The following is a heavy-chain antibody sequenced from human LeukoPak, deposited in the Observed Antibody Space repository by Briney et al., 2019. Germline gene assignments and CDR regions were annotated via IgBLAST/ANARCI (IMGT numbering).Heavy chain of an antibody. CDR2: INHSGST. V-gene: IGHV4-34*01. Sequence: PSETLSLTCAVYGGSFSGYYWSWIRQPPGKGLEWIGEINHSGSTNYNPSLKSRVTISVDTSKNQFSLKLSSVTAADTAVYYCARPPGGYYLIRAFDIWGQGTMVTVSS. D-gene: IGHD3-22*01. CDR3: ARPPGGYYLIRAFDI. J-gene: IGHJ3*02. CDR1: GGSFSGYY.